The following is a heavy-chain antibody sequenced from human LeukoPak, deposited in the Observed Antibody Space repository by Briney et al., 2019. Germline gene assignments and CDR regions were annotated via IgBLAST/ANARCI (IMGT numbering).Heavy chain of an antibody. CDR2: IYSSGRT. J-gene: IGHJ5*02. V-gene: IGHV4-4*07. D-gene: IGHD3-10*01. Sequence: SETLSLTCTVSGGSISNFYWSWIRQPAGKGLEWIGRIYSSGRTNYNSSLKSRVAMSIDTSNNQFSLKLSSVTAADTAVYYCARDLPSFDFDSGNMFDPWGQGTLVTVSS. CDR1: GGSISNFY. CDR3: ARDLPSFDFDSGNMFDP.